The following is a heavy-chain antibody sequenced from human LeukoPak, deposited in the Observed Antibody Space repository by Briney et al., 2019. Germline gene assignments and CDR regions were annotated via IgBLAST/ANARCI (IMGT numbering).Heavy chain of an antibody. V-gene: IGHV1-2*02. J-gene: IGHJ4*01. D-gene: IGHD2-2*01. CDR3: ARDLGGSTGAPWYYFDY. Sequence: ASVKVSCKASGYTFTDYYFHWVRQVPGQGVECMGWINPNTGGANYPQKFQGRVTMTRDTSISTAYMELTSLRSDDTAVYYCARDLGGSTGAPWYYFDYWGQGTLVTVSS. CDR2: INPNTGGA. CDR1: GYTFTDYY.